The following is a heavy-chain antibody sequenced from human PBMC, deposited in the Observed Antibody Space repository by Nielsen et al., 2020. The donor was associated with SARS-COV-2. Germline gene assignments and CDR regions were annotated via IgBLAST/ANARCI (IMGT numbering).Heavy chain of an antibody. CDR1: GGSISSSSYY. Sequence: SETLSLTCTVSGGSISSSSYYWGWIRQPPGKGLEWIGSIYYSGSTNYNPSLKSRVTISVDTSKNQFSLKLSSVTAADTAVYYCARESPGDGRFDPWGQGTLVTVSS. J-gene: IGHJ5*02. D-gene: IGHD3-16*01. CDR2: IYYSGST. V-gene: IGHV4-39*07. CDR3: ARESPGDGRFDP.